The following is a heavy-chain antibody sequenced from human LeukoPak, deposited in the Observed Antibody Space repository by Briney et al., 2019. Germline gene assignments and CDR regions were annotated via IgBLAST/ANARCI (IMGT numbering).Heavy chain of an antibody. D-gene: IGHD3-22*01. CDR3: ARDLRYSSGYYYWDY. J-gene: IGHJ4*02. CDR1: GGTFSSYA. CDR2: IIPILGIA. V-gene: IGHV1-69*04. Sequence: SVKVSCKASGGTFSSYAISWVRQAPGQGLEWMGRIIPILGIANYAQKFQGRVTITADKSTSTAYMELSSLRSEDTAVYYCARDLRYSSGYYYWDYWGQGTLVTVSS.